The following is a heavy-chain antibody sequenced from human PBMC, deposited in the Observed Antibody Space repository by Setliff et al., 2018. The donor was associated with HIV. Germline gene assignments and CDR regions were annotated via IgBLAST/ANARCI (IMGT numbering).Heavy chain of an antibody. CDR1: GYSIRSGYY. D-gene: IGHD3-16*01. Sequence: SETLSLTCAVSGYSIRSGYYWGWIRQSPGKGLEWIGSIFHSGSTYTSPSLRSRVTMSVDTSKNQFSLKLNSVTAADTAVYYCARVPLSSPSRPGGYFDYWGQGTLVTVSS. J-gene: IGHJ4*02. CDR2: IFHSGST. CDR3: ARVPLSSPSRPGGYFDY. V-gene: IGHV4-38-2*01.